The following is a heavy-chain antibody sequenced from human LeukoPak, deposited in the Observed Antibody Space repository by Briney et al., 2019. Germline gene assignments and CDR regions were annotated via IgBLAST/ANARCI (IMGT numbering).Heavy chain of an antibody. V-gene: IGHV3-7*01. CDR2: IKQDGTEK. Sequence: AGGSLRLSCVASGFTFSNFWMSWVRQAPGKGLEWVANIKQDGTEKYYVDSVKGRFTVSRDNAKNSLYLQMNSLRAEDTAVYYCARDLGWYDFWSGYSSKFDYWGQGTLVTVSS. J-gene: IGHJ4*02. CDR1: GFTFSNFW. CDR3: ARDLGWYDFWSGYSSKFDY. D-gene: IGHD3-3*01.